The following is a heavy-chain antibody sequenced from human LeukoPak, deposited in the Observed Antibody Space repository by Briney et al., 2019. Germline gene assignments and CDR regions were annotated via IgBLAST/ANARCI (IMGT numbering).Heavy chain of an antibody. Sequence: PGGSLRLSCAASGFTFSSYGMHWVRQAPGKELEWVAVISHDGSNKYYSDSVKGRFTISRDNAKNTLYLQMNSLRAEDTAVYYCARYDYYDSSGYKIAEYFQHWGQGTLVTVSS. V-gene: IGHV3-30*03. J-gene: IGHJ1*01. D-gene: IGHD3-22*01. CDR1: GFTFSSYG. CDR3: ARYDYYDSSGYKIAEYFQH. CDR2: ISHDGSNK.